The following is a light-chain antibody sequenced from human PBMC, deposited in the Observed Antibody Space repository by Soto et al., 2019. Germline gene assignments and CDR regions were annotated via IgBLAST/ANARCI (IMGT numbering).Light chain of an antibody. CDR3: QQRSNWPT. Sequence: EIVLTQSPATLSLSPGERATLSCRASQSVSSYLAWYQQKPGQAPRLLIYDASNSATGIPARFSGSGSGTVFTITISSQEPEDFAVYYCQQRSNWPTFGGGTKVEIK. J-gene: IGKJ4*01. CDR1: QSVSSY. CDR2: DAS. V-gene: IGKV3-11*01.